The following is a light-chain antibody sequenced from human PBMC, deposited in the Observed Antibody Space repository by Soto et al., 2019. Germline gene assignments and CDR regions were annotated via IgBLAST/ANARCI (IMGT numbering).Light chain of an antibody. V-gene: IGLV2-23*02. J-gene: IGLJ2*01. Sequence: ALTQPASVSGSPGQSITISCTGTSSDVGSYNLVSWYQQHPGKAPKLMIYEVSKRPSGVSNRFSGSKSGNTASLTISGLQAEDEADYYCCSYAGSSTFVIFGGGTKLTVL. CDR3: CSYAGSSTFVI. CDR2: EVS. CDR1: SSDVGSYNL.